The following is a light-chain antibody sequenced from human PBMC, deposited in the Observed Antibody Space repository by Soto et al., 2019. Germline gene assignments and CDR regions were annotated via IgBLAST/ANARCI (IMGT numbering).Light chain of an antibody. Sequence: IVLTQSPGTLSVSPGVRATLSCRASQTIRVDSLAWYQQRPGQSPRLHISAASNRATGIPDRCSASGSGTDFTVTIRRVETEDFAVYDCWQYGTSPLTVGGGPKVHI. CDR2: AAS. CDR3: WQYGTSPLT. CDR1: QTIRVDS. J-gene: IGKJ4*02. V-gene: IGKV3-20*01.